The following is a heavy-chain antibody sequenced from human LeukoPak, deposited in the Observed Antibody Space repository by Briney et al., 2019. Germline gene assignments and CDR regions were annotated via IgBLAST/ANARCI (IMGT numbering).Heavy chain of an antibody. CDR2: ISSSGGTT. Sequence: GGSLRLSCTASGFTFSRDAMNWGRQAPGKGLEWVSLISSSGGTTYYAASVKGRFTISRDNSRSTLYLQMNSLRAEDTAVYYCASWAGVGTSSWYFGPFDYWGQGTLVTVSS. V-gene: IGHV3-23*01. CDR3: ASWAGVGTSSWYFGPFDY. D-gene: IGHD6-13*01. J-gene: IGHJ4*02. CDR1: GFTFSRDA.